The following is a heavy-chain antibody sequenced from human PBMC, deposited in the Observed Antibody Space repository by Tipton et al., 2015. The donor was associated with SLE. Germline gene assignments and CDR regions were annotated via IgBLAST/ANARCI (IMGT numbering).Heavy chain of an antibody. Sequence: PGLVKPSETLSLTCTVSGGSISSSSYYWGWIRQPPGKGLEWIGSIYYSGSTYYNPSLKSRVTISVDTSKNQFSLKLSSVTAADTAVYYCARLTAITIFNNWFDPWGQGTLVTVSS. V-gene: IGHV4-39*07. D-gene: IGHD3-9*01. CDR2: IYYSGST. J-gene: IGHJ5*02. CDR3: ARLTAITIFNNWFDP. CDR1: GGSISSSSYY.